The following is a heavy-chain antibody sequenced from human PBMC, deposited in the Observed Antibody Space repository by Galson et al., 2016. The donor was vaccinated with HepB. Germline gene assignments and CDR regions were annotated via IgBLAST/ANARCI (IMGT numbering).Heavy chain of an antibody. J-gene: IGHJ4*02. V-gene: IGHV3-53*01. CDR2: IYSVGST. CDR1: GFTVSNNY. Sequence: SLRLSCAVSGFTVSNNYMSWVRQPPGKGLEWVSLIYSVGSTHYAASVKGRFTISRDNSKNTLYLQMNSLRTEDTAVYYCARDDYSGGRGSPDYWGQGTLVTVSS. CDR3: ARDDYSGGRGSPDY. D-gene: IGHD4/OR15-4a*01.